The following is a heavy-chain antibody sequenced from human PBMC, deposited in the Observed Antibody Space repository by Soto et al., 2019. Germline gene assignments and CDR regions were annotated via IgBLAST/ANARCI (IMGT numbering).Heavy chain of an antibody. J-gene: IGHJ5*02. Sequence: PGGSLRLSCAASGFTVSSNYMSWVRQAPGKGLEWVSVIYSGGSTYYADSVKGRFTISRDNSKNTLYLRMNSLRAEDTAVYYCARESTLPWFDPWGQGTLVTVSS. CDR3: ARESTLPWFDP. CDR1: GFTVSSNY. CDR2: IYSGGST. V-gene: IGHV3-53*01.